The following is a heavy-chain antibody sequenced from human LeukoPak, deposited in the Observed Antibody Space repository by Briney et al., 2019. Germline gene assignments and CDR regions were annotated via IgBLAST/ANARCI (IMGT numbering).Heavy chain of an antibody. Sequence: PGGSLRLSCAASGFTFSSYGMHWVRQAPGKGLEWVAVISYDGSNKYYADSVKGRFTISRDNSKNTLYLQMNSLRAEDTAVYYCAKNYYELDYWGQGTLVTVSS. D-gene: IGHD3-22*01. J-gene: IGHJ4*02. CDR3: AKNYYELDY. CDR2: ISYDGSNK. CDR1: GFTFSSYG. V-gene: IGHV3-30*18.